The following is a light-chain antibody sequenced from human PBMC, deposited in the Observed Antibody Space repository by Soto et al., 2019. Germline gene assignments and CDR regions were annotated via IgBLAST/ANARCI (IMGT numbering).Light chain of an antibody. CDR3: SSYTTRNTRKIV. J-gene: IGLJ1*01. V-gene: IGLV2-14*03. CDR1: SSDVGGYNY. Sequence: QSVLTQPASVSGSPGQSITISCTGTSSDVGGYNYVSWYQHHPGKAPKLIIYDVSNRPSGVPIRFSGSKSDNTASLTISGLQPEDEADYHCSSYTTRNTRKIVFGTGTKVTVL. CDR2: DVS.